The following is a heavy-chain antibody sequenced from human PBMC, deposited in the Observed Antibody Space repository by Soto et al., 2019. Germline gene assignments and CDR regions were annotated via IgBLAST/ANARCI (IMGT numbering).Heavy chain of an antibody. CDR1: GGSVSSGSYY. CDR3: AGQRGSGWYYFDS. D-gene: IGHD6-19*01. Sequence: SETLSLTCTVSGGSVSSGSYYWSWIRQPPGKGLEWIGYIYYSGSTYYNPSLKSRVSISVDTSKNQFSLKLNSVTAADTAMYYCAGQRGSGWYYFDSWGQGTLVTVSS. V-gene: IGHV4-61*01. J-gene: IGHJ4*02. CDR2: IYYSGST.